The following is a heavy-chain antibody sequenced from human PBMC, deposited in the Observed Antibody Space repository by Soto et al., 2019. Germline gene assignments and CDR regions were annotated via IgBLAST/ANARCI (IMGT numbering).Heavy chain of an antibody. CDR3: ARGRPNYFYYRLDV. V-gene: IGHV4-30-4*01. J-gene: IGHJ6*02. CDR2: KYYSGAT. CDR1: GGSIKSDYY. Sequence: SETLSLTCTVSGGSIKSDYYWAWVRQFPGGGLQWMGYKYYSGATDSDPSLERRVSFSVDMSKNQFSLNLTSVTVADTAVYYCARGRPNYFYYRLDVWGQGIPVTVSS.